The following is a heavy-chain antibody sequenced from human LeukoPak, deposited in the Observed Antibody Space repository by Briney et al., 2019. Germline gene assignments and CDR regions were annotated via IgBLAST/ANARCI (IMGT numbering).Heavy chain of an antibody. CDR1: GGSISSYY. D-gene: IGHD6-13*01. CDR3: ARGIAAASERALDV. CDR2: IYTSGGT. J-gene: IGHJ3*01. V-gene: IGHV4-4*07. Sequence: SETLSLTCTVSGGSISSYYWSWIRQPAGKGLDWIGRIYTSGGTDYNPSLKSRVTMSVDTSKNQFSLRLTSVTAADTAVYYCARGIAAASERALDVWGQGTTVTVSS.